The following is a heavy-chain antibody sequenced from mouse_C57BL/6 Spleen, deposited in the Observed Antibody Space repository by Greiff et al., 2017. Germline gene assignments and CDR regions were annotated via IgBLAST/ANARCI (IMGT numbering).Heavy chain of an antibody. V-gene: IGHV5-4*01. CDR2: ISDGGSYT. J-gene: IGHJ2*01. Sequence: EVNLVESGGGLVKPGGSLKLSCAASGFTFSSYAMSWVRQTPEKRLEWVATISDGGSYTYYPDNVKGRFTISRDNAKNNLYLQMSHLKSEDTAMYYCARDYYGNSYYFDYWCQGTTLTVSS. D-gene: IGHD2-1*01. CDR1: GFTFSSYA. CDR3: ARDYYGNSYYFDY.